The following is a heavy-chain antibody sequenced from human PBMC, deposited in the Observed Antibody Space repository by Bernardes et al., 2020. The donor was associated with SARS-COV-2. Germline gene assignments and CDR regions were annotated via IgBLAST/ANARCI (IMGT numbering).Heavy chain of an antibody. CDR1: GFTFRDYY. V-gene: IGHV3-11*01. CDR3: ASHRGPYLGVGAGLDY. D-gene: IGHD3-10*01. CDR2: ISSSGSTT. Sequence: GGSLRLSCAASGFTFRDYYMSWIRQAPGKGLEWVSYISSSGSTTDYADSVKGRFTISRDNAKNSLYLQMNSLRAEDTTVYYCASHRGPYLGVGAGLDYWGQGTLVTVSS. J-gene: IGHJ4*02.